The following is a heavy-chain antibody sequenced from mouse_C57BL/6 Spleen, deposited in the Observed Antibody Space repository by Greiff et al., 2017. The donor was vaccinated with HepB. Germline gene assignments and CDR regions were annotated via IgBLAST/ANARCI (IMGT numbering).Heavy chain of an antibody. V-gene: IGHV5-6*02. CDR1: GFTFSSYG. J-gene: IGHJ2*01. D-gene: IGHD3-3*01. CDR2: ISSGGSYT. Sequence: EVKLVESGGDLVKPGGSLKLSCAASGFTFSSYGMSWVRQTPDKRLEWVATISSGGSYTYYPDSVKGRFTISRDNAKNTLYLQMSSLKSEDTAMYYCARRGDRFDYWGQGTTLTVSS. CDR3: ARRGDRFDY.